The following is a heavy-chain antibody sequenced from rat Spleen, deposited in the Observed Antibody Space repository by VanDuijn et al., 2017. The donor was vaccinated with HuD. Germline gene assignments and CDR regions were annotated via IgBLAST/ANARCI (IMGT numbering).Heavy chain of an antibody. J-gene: IGHJ3*01. D-gene: IGHD1-11*01. CDR1: GCTFSDYN. CDR3: ARDIYGGYSELGYFVH. V-gene: IGHV5S23*01. CDR2: ITNTGGST. Sequence: EVQLVESGGDSVQPGRSLKLSCAAPGCTFSDYNMAWVRQAPGKGLEWVASITNTGGSTYYPDSVKGRFTISRDNAKSTLYLQMDSLRSEDTATYFCARDIYGGYSELGYFVHWGQGTLVTVSS.